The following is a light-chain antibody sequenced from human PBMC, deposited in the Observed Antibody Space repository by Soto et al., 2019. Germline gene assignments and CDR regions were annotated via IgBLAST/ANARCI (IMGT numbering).Light chain of an antibody. V-gene: IGLV2-14*01. CDR3: SSYTSVTTFVV. Sequence: QSVLTQPPSVSAAPGQKVTISCSGSSSNIGRYNFVSWYQQHPGKAPKLLVYEVTNRPSGVSNRFSGSKSGNTASLTIFGLQTEDEADYYCSSYTSVTTFVVFGTGTKVTVL. CDR1: SSNIGRYNF. CDR2: EVT. J-gene: IGLJ1*01.